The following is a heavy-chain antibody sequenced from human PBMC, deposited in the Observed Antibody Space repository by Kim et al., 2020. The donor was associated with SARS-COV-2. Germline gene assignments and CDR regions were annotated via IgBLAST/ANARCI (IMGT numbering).Heavy chain of an antibody. CDR1: GGSISSSSYY. D-gene: IGHD6-13*01. CDR2: IYYSGST. CDR3: ARLIRVSAAAGTPIDY. J-gene: IGHJ4*02. V-gene: IGHV4-39*01. Sequence: SETLSLTCTVSGGSISSSSYYWGWIRQPPGKGLEWIGSIYYSGSTYYNPSLKSRVTISVDTSKNQFSLKLSSVTAADTAVYYCARLIRVSAAAGTPIDYWGQGTLVTVSS.